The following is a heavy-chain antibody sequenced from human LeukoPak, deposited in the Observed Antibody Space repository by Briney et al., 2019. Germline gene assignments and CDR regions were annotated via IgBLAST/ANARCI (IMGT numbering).Heavy chain of an antibody. J-gene: IGHJ4*02. CDR1: GYTFTGYY. V-gene: IGHV1-2*02. Sequence: ASVTVSCKASGYTFTGYYINWVRQAPGRAPEWVGWVNPNTGGTRYAQKFQGRVTMTRDTSITTAFMELRGLTFDDTAVFYCVREAGPLDWGQGTLVTVSS. CDR2: VNPNTGGT. CDR3: VREAGPLD.